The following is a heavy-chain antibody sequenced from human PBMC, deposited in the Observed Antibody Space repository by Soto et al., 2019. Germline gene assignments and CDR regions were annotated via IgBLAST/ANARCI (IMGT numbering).Heavy chain of an antibody. CDR3: ARMATFGSLNWFDP. V-gene: IGHV1-8*01. Sequence: ASVKVSCKASGYSFTNNDVSWVRQAIGQGLEWMGWMNPGSGDTGYAQKFQGRVTMTRDISIATAYMELSSLRSDDTAIYYCARMATFGSLNWFDPWGQGTLVTVS. CDR1: GYSFTNND. CDR2: MNPGSGDT. D-gene: IGHD3-16*01. J-gene: IGHJ5*02.